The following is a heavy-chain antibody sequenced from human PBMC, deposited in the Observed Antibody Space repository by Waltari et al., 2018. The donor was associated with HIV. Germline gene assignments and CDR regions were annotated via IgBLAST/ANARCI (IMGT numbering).Heavy chain of an antibody. CDR3: ARGLSYYDSSDVFGY. J-gene: IGHJ4*02. CDR2: INAGNGNT. D-gene: IGHD3-22*01. CDR1: GYTFTSYA. Sequence: QVQLVQSGAEVKKPGASVKVSCKASGYTFTSYALHWVRPAPGQRLEWMEWINAGNGNTKYSQKFQGRVTITRDTSASTAYMELSSLRSEDTAVYDCARGLSYYDSSDVFGYWGQGTLVTVSS. V-gene: IGHV1-3*01.